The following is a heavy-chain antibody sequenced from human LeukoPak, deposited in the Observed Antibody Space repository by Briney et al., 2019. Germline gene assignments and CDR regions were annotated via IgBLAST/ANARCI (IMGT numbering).Heavy chain of an antibody. V-gene: IGHV3-21*01. CDR2: ITSVSSYK. CDR1: GFTFSNYA. J-gene: IGHJ4*02. CDR3: ARDPTADDY. D-gene: IGHD2-2*01. Sequence: GGSLRLSCTASGFTFSNYAMNWVRQAPGKGLEWVSSITSVSSYKYYADSVKGRFTISRDNAKNSLFLQMNSLRAEDTAIYYCARDPTADDYWGQGTLVTVSS.